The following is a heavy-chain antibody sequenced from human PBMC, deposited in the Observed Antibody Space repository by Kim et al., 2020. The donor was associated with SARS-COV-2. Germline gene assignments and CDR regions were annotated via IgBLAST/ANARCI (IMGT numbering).Heavy chain of an antibody. Sequence: SETLSLTCAVYGGSFSGYYWSWIRQPPGKGLEWIGEINHSGSTNYNPSLKSRVTISVDTSKNQFSLKLSSVTAADTAVYYCARGRVPNKYFDLWGRGTLVTVSS. D-gene: IGHD1-1*01. CDR3: ARGRVPNKYFDL. CDR1: GGSFSGYY. CDR2: INHSGST. J-gene: IGHJ2*01. V-gene: IGHV4-34*01.